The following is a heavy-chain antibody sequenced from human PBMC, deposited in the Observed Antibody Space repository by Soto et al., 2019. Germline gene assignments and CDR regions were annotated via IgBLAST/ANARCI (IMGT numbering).Heavy chain of an antibody. CDR3: AKVIRQYGSERHPNTRFDY. V-gene: IGHV3-30*18. Sequence: GGSLRLSCAASGFTFSSYGMHWVRQAPGKGLEWVAVISYDGSNKYYADSVKGRFTISRDNSKNTLYLQMNSLRAEDTAVYYCAKVIRQYGSERHPNTRFDYWGQGTLVTVSS. CDR1: GFTFSSYG. D-gene: IGHD3-10*01. CDR2: ISYDGSNK. J-gene: IGHJ4*02.